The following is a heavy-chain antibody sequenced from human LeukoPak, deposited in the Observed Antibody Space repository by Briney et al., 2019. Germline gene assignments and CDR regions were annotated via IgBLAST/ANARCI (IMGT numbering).Heavy chain of an antibody. CDR2: ISGSGGRT. CDR3: AELGITMIGGV. V-gene: IGHV3-23*01. D-gene: IGHD3-10*02. CDR1: GFTFSSYA. Sequence: GGSLRLSCAASGFTFSSYAMSWVRQAPGKGLEWVSSISGSGGRTYYADSVKGRFTISRDNAKNSLYLQMNSLRAEDTAVYYCAELGITMIGGVWGKGTTVTISS. J-gene: IGHJ6*04.